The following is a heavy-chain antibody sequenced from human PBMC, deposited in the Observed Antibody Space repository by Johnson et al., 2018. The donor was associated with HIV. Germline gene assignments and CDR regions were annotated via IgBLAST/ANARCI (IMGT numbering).Heavy chain of an antibody. J-gene: IGHJ3*02. V-gene: IGHV3-53*01. CDR2: IYSGGST. Sequence: VQLLESGGGLVQPGGSLRLSCAVSGFTVSTSYMTWVRQAPGKGLDWVSVIYSGGSTYYADSVKGRFIISRDNSKNTLYLQMNSLRVEDTAVYYCARDGPYYLSTRDAFEIWGQGTMVTVSS. CDR3: ARDGPYYLSTRDAFEI. CDR1: GFTVSTSY. D-gene: IGHD3-22*01.